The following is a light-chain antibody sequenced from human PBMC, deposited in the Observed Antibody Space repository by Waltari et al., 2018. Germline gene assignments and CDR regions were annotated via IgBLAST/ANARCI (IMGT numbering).Light chain of an antibody. V-gene: IGKV4-1*01. Sequence: DIVMTQSPDSLAVALGERATINCKSSQSVLFSSNNKNYLAWYQQKPGQPPKLLIYWASTRESGVPDRFSGSGSGTDFTLTISSLQADDFATYYCQQYHRYPVTFGGGTKVEIK. J-gene: IGKJ4*01. CDR3: QQYHRYPVT. CDR2: WAS. CDR1: QSVLFSSNNKNY.